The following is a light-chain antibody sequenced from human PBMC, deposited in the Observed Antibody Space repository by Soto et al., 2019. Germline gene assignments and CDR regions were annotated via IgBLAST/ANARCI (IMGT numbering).Light chain of an antibody. J-gene: IGKJ1*01. Sequence: DIQMTQSPSTLSASIGDRATITCRASQSIDTRLAWYQQKPGKAPQLLIYKASFLQNEVPSRFSGSGSGTEFTLTSSGLQPDDFATYYFQHYKPFARTFGQGTKVDVK. CDR2: KAS. CDR3: QHYKPFART. CDR1: QSIDTR. V-gene: IGKV1-5*03.